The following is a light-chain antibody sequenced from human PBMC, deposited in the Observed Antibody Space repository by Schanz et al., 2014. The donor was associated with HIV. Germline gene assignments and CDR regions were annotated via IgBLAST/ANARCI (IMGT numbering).Light chain of an antibody. CDR1: SSDARYSDY. CDR2: DVS. J-gene: IGLJ2*01. CDR3: CSFTSSNTLL. V-gene: IGLV2-14*03. Sequence: QSALTQPASVSGSPGQSITISCTGTSSDARYSDYLSWYQQHPGKAPKVMIYDVSNRPSGISDRFSASKSGNTASLTISGLQAEDEADYYCCSFTSSNTLLFGGGTKVTVL.